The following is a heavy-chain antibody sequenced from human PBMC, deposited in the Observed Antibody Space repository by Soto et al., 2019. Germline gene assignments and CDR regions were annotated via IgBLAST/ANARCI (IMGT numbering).Heavy chain of an antibody. V-gene: IGHV4-34*01. CDR3: AMHPFAGGDYYFAY. Sequence: SETLSLTCAVYGGSFSGYYWSWIRQPPGKGLEWIGEINHSGSTNYNPSLKSRVTISVDTSKNQFSLKLSSVTAADTAVYYCAMHPFAGGDYYFAYWGQGTLVTVSS. CDR1: GGSFSGYY. D-gene: IGHD2-21*01. J-gene: IGHJ4*02. CDR2: INHSGST.